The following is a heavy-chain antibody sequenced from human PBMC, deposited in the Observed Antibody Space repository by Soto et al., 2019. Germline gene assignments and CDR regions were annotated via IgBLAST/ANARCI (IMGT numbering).Heavy chain of an antibody. V-gene: IGHV4-39*01. Sequence: PSETLSLTCTVSGSSINSSGYYWGWIRQPPGKGLEWIGSMFYGVSTYYNPSLKSQVTVSVDTSKNQVSPNLRSVTAADTAVYYCAIIPARHLVDYWGQGTLVTVSS. J-gene: IGHJ4*02. D-gene: IGHD3-3*02. CDR2: MFYGVST. CDR3: AIIPARHLVDY. CDR1: GSSINSSGYY.